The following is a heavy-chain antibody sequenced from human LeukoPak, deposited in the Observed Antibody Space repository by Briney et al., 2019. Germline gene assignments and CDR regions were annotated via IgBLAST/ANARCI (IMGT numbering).Heavy chain of an antibody. CDR3: ARADDFWSGYYTGLLGY. CDR1: GFTFSSYW. Sequence: GGSLRLSCAASGFTFSSYWMSWVRQAPGKGLEWVANIKQDGSEKYYVDSVKGRFTISRDNAENSLYLQMNSLRAEDTAVYYCARADDFWSGYYTGLLGYWGQGTLVTVSS. V-gene: IGHV3-7*01. D-gene: IGHD3-3*01. J-gene: IGHJ4*02. CDR2: IKQDGSEK.